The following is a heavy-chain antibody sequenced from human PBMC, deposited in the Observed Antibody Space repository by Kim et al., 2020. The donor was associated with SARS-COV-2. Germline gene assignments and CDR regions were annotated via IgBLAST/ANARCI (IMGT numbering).Heavy chain of an antibody. CDR2: IYPGDSDT. CDR3: ARSSTRPDPSYYDILTGYSDAFDI. CDR1: GYSFTSYW. V-gene: IGHV5-51*01. D-gene: IGHD3-9*01. Sequence: GESLKISCKGSGYSFTSYWIGWVRQMPGKGLEWMGIIYPGDSDTRYSPSFQGQVTISADKSISTAYLQWSSLKASDTAMYYCARSSTRPDPSYYDILTGYSDAFDIWGQGTMVTVSS. J-gene: IGHJ3*02.